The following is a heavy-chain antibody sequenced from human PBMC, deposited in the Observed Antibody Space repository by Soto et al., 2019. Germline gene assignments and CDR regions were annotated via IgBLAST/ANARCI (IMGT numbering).Heavy chain of an antibody. V-gene: IGHV3-43*01. CDR2: ITWNGANT. CDR1: GFRFDEYN. CDR3: ARETLSYGSALDV. Sequence: LRLSCAASGFRFDEYNMHWVRQAPGKGLEWLSLITWNGANTYYADSVKGRFTISRDGTTKSVSLQMTSLKREDTGLYYCARETLSYGSALDVWGQGTTVTVSS. D-gene: IGHD3-16*01. J-gene: IGHJ6*02.